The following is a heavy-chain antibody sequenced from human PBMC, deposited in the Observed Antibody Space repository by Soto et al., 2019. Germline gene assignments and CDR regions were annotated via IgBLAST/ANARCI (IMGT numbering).Heavy chain of an antibody. CDR1: GFTFDDYA. CDR2: ISWNSGDI. J-gene: IGHJ6*02. Sequence: GGSLSLSCAASGFTFDDYAMHWVRLAPGKGLEWVSGISWNSGDIYYADSVKGRFTISRDNAKNSLYLQMNSLRPDDTAMYYCAKDAIHVLLGYTYGAGGMDVWGQGTTVTVSS. V-gene: IGHV3-9*01. CDR3: AKDAIHVLLGYTYGAGGMDV. D-gene: IGHD5-18*01.